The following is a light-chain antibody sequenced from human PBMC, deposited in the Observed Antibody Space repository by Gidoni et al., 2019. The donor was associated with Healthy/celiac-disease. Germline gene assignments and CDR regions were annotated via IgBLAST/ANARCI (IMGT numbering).Light chain of an antibody. V-gene: IGKV1-39*01. CDR3: QQSYSTPPYT. CDR1: QSISSY. CDR2: AAY. J-gene: IGKJ2*01. Sequence: DIQMTQSPSSLSASVGDRVTITCRASQSISSYLNWYQQKPGKAPKLLIYAAYSLQSGVPSRFRGSGSGTDFTLTISRPQPEDFATYYCQQSYSTPPYTFGQGTKLEIK.